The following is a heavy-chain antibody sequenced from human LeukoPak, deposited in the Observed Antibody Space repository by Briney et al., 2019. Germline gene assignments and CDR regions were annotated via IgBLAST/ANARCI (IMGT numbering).Heavy chain of an antibody. CDR1: GFTFSRYW. J-gene: IGHJ4*02. CDR3: ARATHYYESSGYDY. Sequence: AGGSLRLSCAASGFTFSRYWMHWVRQAPGKGLEWVSGINWNGGSTGYADSVKGRFTISRDNAKNSLYLQMNSLRAEDTALYYCARATHYYESSGYDYWGQGTLVTVSS. V-gene: IGHV3-20*04. D-gene: IGHD3-22*01. CDR2: INWNGGST.